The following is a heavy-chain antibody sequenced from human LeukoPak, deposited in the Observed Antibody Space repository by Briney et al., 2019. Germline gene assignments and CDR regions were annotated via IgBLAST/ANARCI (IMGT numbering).Heavy chain of an antibody. V-gene: IGHV3-53*01. CDR3: ATRYSGSYYAY. CDR2: IYSGGST. D-gene: IGHD1-26*01. Sequence: GGSLRLSCAASGFTVSSNYMSWVRQAPGKGLEWVSVIYSGGSTYYADSVKGRFTISRDNSKNTLYLQMNSLRAEDTAVYYCATRYSGSYYAYWGQGTLVTVSS. J-gene: IGHJ4*02. CDR1: GFTVSSNY.